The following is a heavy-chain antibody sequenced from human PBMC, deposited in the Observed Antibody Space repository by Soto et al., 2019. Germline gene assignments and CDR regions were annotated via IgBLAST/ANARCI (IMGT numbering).Heavy chain of an antibody. CDR3: ARSFGWYAIDY. CDR1: GVSISSNYY. CDR2: ISHIGSV. V-gene: IGHV4-4*02. Sequence: QVLLQESGPGLVQPSGTLSRSCVVSGVSISSNYYWGWDRQPPGKGLEWLGDISHIGSVNYNPSLKSRVTLSMDKSQNQFSLKVNSVTAADTAVYYCARSFGWYAIDYWGQGTLVIVSS. J-gene: IGHJ4*02. D-gene: IGHD6-19*01.